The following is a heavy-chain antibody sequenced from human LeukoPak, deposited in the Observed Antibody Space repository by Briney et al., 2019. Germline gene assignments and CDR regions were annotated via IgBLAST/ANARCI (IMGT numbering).Heavy chain of an antibody. D-gene: IGHD4-17*01. CDR2: IYYSGST. J-gene: IGHJ4*02. CDR3: ARAPDYGDYVRYYFDY. CDR1: GYPINNAYY. V-gene: IGHV4-61*01. Sequence: SETLSLTCTVSGYPINNAYYWVWIRQPPGKGLEWIGYIYYSGSTNYNPSLKSRVTISVDTSKNQFSLKLSSVTAADTAVYYCARAPDYGDYVRYYFDYWGQGTLVTVSS.